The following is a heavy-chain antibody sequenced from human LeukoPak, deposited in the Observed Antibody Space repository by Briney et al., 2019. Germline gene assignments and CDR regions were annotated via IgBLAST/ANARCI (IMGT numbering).Heavy chain of an antibody. CDR1: GGSISSYY. V-gene: IGHV4-59*01. J-gene: IGHJ4*02. Sequence: SETLSLTCTVSGGSISSYYWSWIRQPPGKGLEWIGYIYYSGSTNYNPSLKTRVTISVDTSKNQFSLKLSSVTAADTAVYYCARDSDFWSGFYYFDYWGQGTLVTVSS. CDR2: IYYSGST. CDR3: ARDSDFWSGFYYFDY. D-gene: IGHD3-3*01.